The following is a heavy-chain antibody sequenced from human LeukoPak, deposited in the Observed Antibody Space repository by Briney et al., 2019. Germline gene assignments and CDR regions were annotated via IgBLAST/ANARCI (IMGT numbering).Heavy chain of an antibody. CDR2: ISGSGSST. D-gene: IGHD1-14*01. J-gene: IGHJ3*02. Sequence: GGSLRLSCAASGLTFGSYALSWVRQAPGKGLEWVSAISGSGSSTYYADSVKGRFTISRDNSKNTLYLQMNSLRAEDTAVYFCAKGNRPDAFDIWGQGTMVTVSP. CDR1: GLTFGSYA. V-gene: IGHV3-23*01. CDR3: AKGNRPDAFDI.